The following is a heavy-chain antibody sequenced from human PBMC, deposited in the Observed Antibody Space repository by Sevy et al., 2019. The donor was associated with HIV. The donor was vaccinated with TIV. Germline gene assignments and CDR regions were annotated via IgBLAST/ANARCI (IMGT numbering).Heavy chain of an antibody. CDR1: GGSINSGGYS. CDR2: IFQSGAT. Sequence: SETLSLTCAVSGGSINSGGYSWSWIRQPPGKGLEWIGYIFQSGATYYIPSLQSRVSISVDMSKNQFSLNLRSVTAADTAVYYGASGRVGDSSSWYGAFDVWGQGTMVTVSS. D-gene: IGHD6-13*01. J-gene: IGHJ3*01. CDR3: ASGRVGDSSSWYGAFDV. V-gene: IGHV4-30-2*01.